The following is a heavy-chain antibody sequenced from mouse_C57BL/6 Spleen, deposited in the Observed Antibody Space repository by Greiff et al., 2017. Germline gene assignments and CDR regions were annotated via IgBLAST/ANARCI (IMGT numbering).Heavy chain of an antibody. V-gene: IGHV1-55*01. D-gene: IGHD1-1*01. CDR2: IYPGSGST. CDR1: GYTFTSYW. Sequence: QVQLQQPGAELVKPGASVKMSCKASGYTFTSYWITWVKQRPGQGLEWIGDIYPGSGSTNYNEKFKSKATLTVDTSSSTAYMQLSRLPSEDSAVYYCARGTTVVEGSFDVWGTGTTVTVSS. J-gene: IGHJ1*03. CDR3: ARGTTVVEGSFDV.